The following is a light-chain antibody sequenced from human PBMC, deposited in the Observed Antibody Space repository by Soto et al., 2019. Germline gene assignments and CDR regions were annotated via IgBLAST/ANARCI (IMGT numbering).Light chain of an antibody. V-gene: IGKV3-20*01. CDR3: QQYATRPWT. CDR2: DAS. CDR1: QSVSGSY. Sequence: EIVLTQSPGTLSLSPGERATLSCRARQSVSGSYLAWYQQKPGQSPRLLIHDASSRATGIPDRFSGSGSGTDFSLTISRLEPEDFAVYYCQQYATRPWTVGQGTKVESK. J-gene: IGKJ1*01.